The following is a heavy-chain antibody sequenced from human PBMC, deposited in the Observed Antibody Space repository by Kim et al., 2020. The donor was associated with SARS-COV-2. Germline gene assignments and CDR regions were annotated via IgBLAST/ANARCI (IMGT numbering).Heavy chain of an antibody. D-gene: IGHD6-6*01. V-gene: IGHV3-30*01. J-gene: IGHJ6*03. CDR3: AGSFDYYYYYYMDV. Sequence: ADSMKGRFTISRDNSKNTLYLQMDSLRAEDTAVYYCAGSFDYYYYYYMDVWGKGTTVTVSS.